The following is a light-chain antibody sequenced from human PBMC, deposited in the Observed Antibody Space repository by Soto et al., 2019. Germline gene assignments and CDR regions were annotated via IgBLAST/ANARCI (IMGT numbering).Light chain of an antibody. CDR2: QVT. J-gene: IGLJ1*01. V-gene: IGLV2-14*01. CDR3: TSFSSSTSLYV. Sequence: QSALIKPPSVSLPLGQSITISCTGTTRDIAGYNYISWYQQLPGKAPKLMIYQVTIRPSGISNRFSGSKSGNTASLTISGLQAEDEADYYCTSFSSSTSLYVFGTGTKVTVL. CDR1: TRDIAGYNY.